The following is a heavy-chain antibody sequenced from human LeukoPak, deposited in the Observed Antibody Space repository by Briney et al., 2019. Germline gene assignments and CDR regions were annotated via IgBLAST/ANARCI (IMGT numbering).Heavy chain of an antibody. V-gene: IGHV3-48*04. J-gene: IGHJ5*02. CDR2: ISSTSSLI. Sequence: GGSLRLSCAASGFTLKTYSMNWVRQAPGKVLEWVSFISSTSSLIFYADSVKGRFTISRDNAKNSLYLQMNSLRAEDTAVYYCARGPVDSLNWFDPWGQGTLVTVSS. CDR3: ARGPVDSLNWFDP. D-gene: IGHD5-12*01. CDR1: GFTLKTYS.